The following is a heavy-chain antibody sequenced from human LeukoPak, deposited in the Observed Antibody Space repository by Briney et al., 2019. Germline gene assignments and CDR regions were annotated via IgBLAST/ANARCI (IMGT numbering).Heavy chain of an antibody. CDR2: IYEGESNA. D-gene: IGHD2-21*01. CDR1: EFTFSTLR. V-gene: IGHV3-74*03. J-gene: IGHJ4*02. Sequence: PGGSLSLSCQASEFTFSTLRLHWVRQAPGKGLVWVSRIYEGESNAMYADSGKGRFSISKDNAKNAVKLQMNSLRAEDAGVYYCIRDEALWRLDYWGQGTLVSVSS. CDR3: IRDEALWRLDY.